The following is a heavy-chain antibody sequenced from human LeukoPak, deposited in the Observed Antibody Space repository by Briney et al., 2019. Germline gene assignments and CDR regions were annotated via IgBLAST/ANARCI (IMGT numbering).Heavy chain of an antibody. V-gene: IGHV4-59*12. D-gene: IGHD2-2*01. J-gene: IGHJ3*02. Sequence: TSETLSLTCTVSGGSISSYSWSWIRQPPGKGLEWIGYIYYSGSTNYNPSLKSRVTISVDRSKNQFFLKLSSVTAADTAVYYCASLPRDIVVVPAAAEAFDIWGQGTMVTVSS. CDR3: ASLPRDIVVVPAAAEAFDI. CDR2: IYYSGST. CDR1: GGSISSYS.